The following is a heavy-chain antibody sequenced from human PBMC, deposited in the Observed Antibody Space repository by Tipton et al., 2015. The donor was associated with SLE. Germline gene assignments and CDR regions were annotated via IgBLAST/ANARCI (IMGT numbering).Heavy chain of an antibody. CDR3: ARAPGTVTPPDY. CDR1: GYTFATYG. CDR2: ISAYNGNT. V-gene: IGHV1-18*01. Sequence: QSGPEVKKPGASVKISCKASGYTFATYGINWVRLAPGQGLEWMAWISAYNGNTNYAQKLQGRVTMTTDTSTSTAYMELRSLRSDDTAVYYGARAPGTVTPPDYWGQGTLVTVSS. J-gene: IGHJ4*02. D-gene: IGHD4-17*01.